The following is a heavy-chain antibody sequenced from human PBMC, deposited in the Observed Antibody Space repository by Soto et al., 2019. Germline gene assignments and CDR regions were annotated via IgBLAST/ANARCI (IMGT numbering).Heavy chain of an antibody. J-gene: IGHJ3*02. V-gene: IGHV5-51*01. D-gene: IGHD3-22*01. CDR2: IYPDDSDS. CDR3: ATRRRTYHRSAYCPYDAFDM. CDR1: GYSFNTYW. Sequence: GESLKISCKGSGYSFNTYWIGWVRQMPGKGLEWMGIIYPDDSDSRYSPSFHGQVTISADKSIYTAYLQWSSLKASDTAMHYCATRRRTYHRSAYCPYDAFDMWGQGTMVTVSS.